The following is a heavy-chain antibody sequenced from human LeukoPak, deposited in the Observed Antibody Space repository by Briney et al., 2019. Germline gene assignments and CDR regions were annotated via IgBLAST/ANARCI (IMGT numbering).Heavy chain of an antibody. CDR1: EYSFTRHW. D-gene: IGHD4-23*01. Sequence: GESLKISCKGSEYSFTRHWIGWVRRMPGKGLEWMGIIYPSDSDTRYSSSFQGQVTISADKSISTAYLQWSSVKASDTAMYYCAGRAGGNWAFDIWGQGTMVTVSS. V-gene: IGHV5-51*01. CDR2: IYPSDSDT. J-gene: IGHJ3*02. CDR3: AGRAGGNWAFDI.